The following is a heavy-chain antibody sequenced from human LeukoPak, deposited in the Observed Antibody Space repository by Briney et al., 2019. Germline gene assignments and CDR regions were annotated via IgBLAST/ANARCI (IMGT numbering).Heavy chain of an antibody. J-gene: IGHJ4*02. V-gene: IGHV3-23*01. CDR3: AKVRGPVLAYCGGDCYEYYFDY. CDR1: GFTFSSYA. Sequence: GGSLRLSCAASGFTFSSYAMSWVRQAPGKGLEWVSAISGSGGSTYYADSVKGRFTISRDNSKNTLYLQMNSLRAEDTAVYYCAKVRGPVLAYCGGDCYEYYFDYWGQGTLVTVSS. D-gene: IGHD2-21*02. CDR2: ISGSGGST.